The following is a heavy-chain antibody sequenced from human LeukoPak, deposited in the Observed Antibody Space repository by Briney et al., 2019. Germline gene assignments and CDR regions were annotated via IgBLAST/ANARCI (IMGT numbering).Heavy chain of an antibody. D-gene: IGHD3-22*01. CDR2: IKQDGSDK. CDR1: GFTFSSYW. Sequence: GGSLRLSCAASGFTFSSYWMSRVRQAPGKGLEWVANIKQDGSDKYYVDSVKGRFTISRDNAKNSLYLQMNSLRAEDTAVYYCARDSPHYYDSSGYWFDPWGQGTLVTVS. V-gene: IGHV3-7*01. J-gene: IGHJ5*02. CDR3: ARDSPHYYDSSGYWFDP.